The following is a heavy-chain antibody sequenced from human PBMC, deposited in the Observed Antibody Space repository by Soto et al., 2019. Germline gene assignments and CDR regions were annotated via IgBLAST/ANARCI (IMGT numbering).Heavy chain of an antibody. Sequence: QSQTLSLTCAISGDSVSSNSAAWNWIRQSPSRGLEWLGRTYYRSKWYNDYAVSVKSRITINPDTSKNQFSLQLNSVTPEDTAVYYCARGSGGNDYYYYYYMDGWGKGTTVTVSS. J-gene: IGHJ6*03. D-gene: IGHD1-1*01. V-gene: IGHV6-1*01. CDR1: GDSVSSNSAA. CDR3: ARGSGGNDYYYYYYMDG. CDR2: TYYRSKWYN.